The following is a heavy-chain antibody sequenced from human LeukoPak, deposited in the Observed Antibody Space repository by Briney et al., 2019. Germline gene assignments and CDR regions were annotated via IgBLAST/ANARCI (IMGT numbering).Heavy chain of an antibody. D-gene: IGHD1-26*01. V-gene: IGHV1-18*01. CDR3: ARRGRVGATRNAFDI. J-gene: IGHJ3*02. CDR2: ISAYNGNT. CDR1: GYTFTSYG. Sequence: ASVKVSCKASGYTFTSYGISWVRQAPGQGLEWMGWISAYNGNTNYAQKLQGRVTMTTDTSASTAYMELRSLRSDDTAVYYCARRGRVGATRNAFDIWGQGTMVTVSS.